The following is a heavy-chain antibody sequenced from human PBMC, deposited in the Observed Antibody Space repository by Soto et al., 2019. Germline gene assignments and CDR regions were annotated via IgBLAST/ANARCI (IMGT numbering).Heavy chain of an antibody. Sequence: SETLSLTCAVYGGSFSGYYWSWIRQPPGKGLEWIGEINHSGSTNYNPSLKSRVTISVDTSKNQFSLKLSSVTAADTAVYYCARVTYSSSFDWFDPWGQGTLVTVSS. CDR1: GGSFSGYY. V-gene: IGHV4-34*01. CDR3: ARVTYSSSFDWFDP. CDR2: INHSGST. J-gene: IGHJ5*02. D-gene: IGHD6-6*01.